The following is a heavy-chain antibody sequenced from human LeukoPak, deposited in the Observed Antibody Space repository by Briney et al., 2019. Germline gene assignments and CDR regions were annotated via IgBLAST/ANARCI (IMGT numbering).Heavy chain of an antibody. CDR1: GGSISTTSYF. CDR3: ATFTDSSLIGAFDI. CDR2: IYSSGSS. Sequence: SETLSLTCTVSGGSISTTSYFWAWIRQPPGKGLEWIGYIYSSGSSYYSPSLKSRVTISVDTSKNQFSVKLSSVTAADTAVYYCATFTDSSLIGAFDIWGQGTMVTVSS. D-gene: IGHD3-22*01. J-gene: IGHJ3*02. V-gene: IGHV4-30-4*07.